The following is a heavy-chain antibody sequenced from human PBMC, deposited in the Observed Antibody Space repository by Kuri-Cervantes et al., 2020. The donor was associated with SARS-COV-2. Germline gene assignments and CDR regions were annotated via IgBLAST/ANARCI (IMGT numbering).Heavy chain of an antibody. Sequence: GESLKISCAASGFTFSNAWMSWVRQAPGKGLEWVGRIKCKTDGGTTDYAAPVKGRFTISRDDSKNTLYLQMNSLRAEDTAVYYCAKDTGEGDYGGNSGLDYWGQGTLVTVSS. CDR3: AKDTGEGDYGGNSGLDY. CDR1: GFTFSNAW. CDR2: IKCKTDGGTT. J-gene: IGHJ4*02. V-gene: IGHV3-15*01. D-gene: IGHD4-23*01.